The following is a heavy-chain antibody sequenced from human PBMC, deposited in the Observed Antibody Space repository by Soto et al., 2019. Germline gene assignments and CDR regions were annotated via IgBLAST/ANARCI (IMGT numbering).Heavy chain of an antibody. CDR2: ISGSGGST. Sequence: GGSLRLSCAASGFTFSSYAMSWVRQAPGKGLEWVSAISGSGGSTYYADSVKGRFTISRDNSKNTLYLQMNSLRAEDTAVYYCAAPRYQLLPPGTWFDPWGQGTLVTVSS. CDR1: GFTFSSYA. D-gene: IGHD2-2*01. CDR3: AAPRYQLLPPGTWFDP. J-gene: IGHJ5*02. V-gene: IGHV3-23*01.